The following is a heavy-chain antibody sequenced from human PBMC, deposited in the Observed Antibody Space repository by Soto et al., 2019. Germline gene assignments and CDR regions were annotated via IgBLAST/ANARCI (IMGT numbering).Heavy chain of an antibody. CDR2: ISSSGSTI. D-gene: IGHD1-7*01. CDR3: ARVSITGTTNYYYYGMDV. J-gene: IGHJ6*02. Sequence: GWSLRLSCASSVFTFISYEMNWVRQAPGKGLEWVSYISSSGSTIYYADSVKGRFTISRDNAKNSLYLQMNSLRAEDTAVYYCARVSITGTTNYYYYGMDVWGQGTTVTVSS. V-gene: IGHV3-48*03. CDR1: VFTFISYE.